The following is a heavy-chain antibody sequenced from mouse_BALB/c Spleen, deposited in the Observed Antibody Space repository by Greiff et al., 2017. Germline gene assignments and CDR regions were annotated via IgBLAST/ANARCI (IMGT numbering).Heavy chain of an antibody. CDR2: IDPANGNT. Sequence: EVKLMESGAELVKPGASVKLSCTASGFNIKDTYMHWVKQRPEQGLEWIGRIDPANGNTKYDPKFQGKATITADTSSNTAYLQLSSLTSEDTAVYYCARSEYGNYAMDYWGQGTSVTVSS. D-gene: IGHD2-10*02. CDR1: GFNIKDTY. V-gene: IGHV14-3*02. J-gene: IGHJ4*01. CDR3: ARSEYGNYAMDY.